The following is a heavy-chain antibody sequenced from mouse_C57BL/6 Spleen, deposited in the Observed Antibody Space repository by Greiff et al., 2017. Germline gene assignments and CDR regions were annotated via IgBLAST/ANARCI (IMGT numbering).Heavy chain of an antibody. CDR1: GYTFTSYW. CDR3: ARTEKVYFDY. Sequence: VQLQQPGAELVMPGASVKLSCKASGYTFTSYWMNWVKQRTGQGLEWIGEIDPTDSYTNYNKKFKGKSTLTVDKSSSTAYMQLSSLTSEDSAVYYCARTEKVYFDYWGQGTTVTVSS. V-gene: IGHV1-69*01. CDR2: IDPTDSYT. J-gene: IGHJ2*01.